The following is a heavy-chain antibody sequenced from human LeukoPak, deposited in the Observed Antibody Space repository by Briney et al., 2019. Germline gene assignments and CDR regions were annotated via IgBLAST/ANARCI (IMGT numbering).Heavy chain of an antibody. CDR2: IKSKTDGGTT. Sequence: NSGGSLRLSCAASGFTFSNAWMSWVRQAPGKGLEWVGRIKSKTDGGTTDYAAPVKGRFTISRDDSKNTLYLQMNSLKTEDTAVYYCTTGRYYDSSGPKTFDPWGQGTLVTVSS. CDR1: GFTFSNAW. D-gene: IGHD3-22*01. CDR3: TTGRYYDSSGPKTFDP. J-gene: IGHJ5*02. V-gene: IGHV3-15*01.